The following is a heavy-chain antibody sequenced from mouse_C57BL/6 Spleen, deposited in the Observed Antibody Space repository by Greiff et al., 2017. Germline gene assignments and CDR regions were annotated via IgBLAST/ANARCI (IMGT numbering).Heavy chain of an antibody. D-gene: IGHD2-1*01. J-gene: IGHJ3*01. CDR2: IYPGSGHT. CDR1: GYTFTDYY. Sequence: VQLQQSGAELVRPGASVKLSCKASGYTFTDYYINWVKQRPGQGLEWIARIYPGSGHTYYNEQFQGKATLTAEKSSSTAYMQLSRLTSEDSAVYFCARGIYYGPFAYWGQGTLVTVSA. CDR3: ARGIYYGPFAY. V-gene: IGHV1-76*01.